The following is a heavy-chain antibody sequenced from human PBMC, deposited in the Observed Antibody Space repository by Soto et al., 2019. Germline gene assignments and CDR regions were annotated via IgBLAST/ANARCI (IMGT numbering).Heavy chain of an antibody. CDR2: IIPIFGTA. CDR3: AGYCSGGSCYYWFDP. V-gene: IGHV1-69*06. Sequence: QVQLVQSGAEVKKPGSSVKVSCKASGGTFSSYAISWVRQAPGQGLEWMGGIIPIFGTANYAQKFQGRVTITADKSTSTAYMELSSLRSVDTAVYYRAGYCSGGSCYYWFDPWGQGTLVTVSS. J-gene: IGHJ5*02. D-gene: IGHD2-15*01. CDR1: GGTFSSYA.